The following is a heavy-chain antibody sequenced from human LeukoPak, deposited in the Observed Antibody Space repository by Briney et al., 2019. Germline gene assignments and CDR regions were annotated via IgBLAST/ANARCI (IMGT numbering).Heavy chain of an antibody. V-gene: IGHV4-59*13. Sequence: NASETLSLTCTVSGGSISNYYWSWVRQPPGKGLEWIGHIYYSGTTNYSPSLKSRVTISVDTSKNQFSLKLNSVTAADTAVYYCARSKGNYCSGDTCPGRLFDCWGQGTLVTVSS. CDR3: ARSKGNYCSGDTCPGRLFDC. D-gene: IGHD2-15*01. CDR1: GGSISNYY. CDR2: IYYSGTT. J-gene: IGHJ4*02.